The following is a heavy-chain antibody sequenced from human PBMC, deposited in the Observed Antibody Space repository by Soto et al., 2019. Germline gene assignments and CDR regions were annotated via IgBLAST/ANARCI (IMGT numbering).Heavy chain of an antibody. V-gene: IGHV6-1*01. CDR3: ARDYHYGMDV. CDR2: TYYRSKWFN. Sequence: PSQTLSLTCAISGDSVSTNSAAWNWIRQSPSRGLEWRGRTYYRSKWFNDYAVSVKSRIIISPDTSKNQFSLQLYSVTPGDTAVYSCARDYHYGMDVWGQGTTVTVSS. CDR1: GDSVSTNSAA. J-gene: IGHJ6*02.